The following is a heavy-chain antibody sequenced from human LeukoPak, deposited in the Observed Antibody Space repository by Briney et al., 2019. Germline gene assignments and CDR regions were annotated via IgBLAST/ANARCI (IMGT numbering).Heavy chain of an antibody. CDR3: ARGPPYYDFWSGTGIYYYYGMDV. CDR2: INHSGST. CDR1: GGSFSGYY. D-gene: IGHD3-3*01. J-gene: IGHJ6*02. V-gene: IGHV4-34*01. Sequence: SETLSLTCAVYGGSFSGYYWSWIRQPPGKGLEWIGEINHSGSTNYNPSLKSRVTISVDTSKNQFSLKLSFVTAADTAVYYCARGPPYYDFWSGTGIYYYYGMDVWGQGTTVTVSS.